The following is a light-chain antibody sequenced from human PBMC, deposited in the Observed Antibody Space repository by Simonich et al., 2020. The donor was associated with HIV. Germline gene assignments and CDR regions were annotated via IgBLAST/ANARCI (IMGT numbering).Light chain of an antibody. CDR2: EDN. Sequence: NFMLTQPHSVSESPGKTVTISCTRSSGSIASNYVQWYQQLPGSAPPTVIYEDNQRPSGVPVRFSGSIDSSSNSASLTISGLKTEDEADYYCQSYDSSNRVFGGGTKLTVL. J-gene: IGLJ3*02. CDR1: SGSIASNY. CDR3: QSYDSSNRV. V-gene: IGLV6-57*03.